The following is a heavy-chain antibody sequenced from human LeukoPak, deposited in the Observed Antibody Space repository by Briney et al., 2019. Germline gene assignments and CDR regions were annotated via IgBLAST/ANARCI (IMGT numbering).Heavy chain of an antibody. D-gene: IGHD3-16*01. Sequence: PGGSLRLSCVASGFTFSSYWMSWVRQAPGKGLEWVANIKQDGSEKYYVDSVKGRFTISRDNAKNSLYLQMNSLRAEDTAVYHCAKVGGGYIVDYWGQGTLVTVSS. CDR2: IKQDGSEK. J-gene: IGHJ4*02. CDR3: AKVGGGYIVDY. CDR1: GFTFSSYW. V-gene: IGHV3-7*01.